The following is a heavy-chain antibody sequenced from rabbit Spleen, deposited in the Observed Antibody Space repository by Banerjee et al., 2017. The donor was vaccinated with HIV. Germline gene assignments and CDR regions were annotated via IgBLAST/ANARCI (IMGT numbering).Heavy chain of an antibody. CDR2: IDTNDGDT. CDR3: ARNYVNAFDP. V-gene: IGHV1S45*01. CDR1: GFSFSNKAV. J-gene: IGHJ2*01. D-gene: IGHD1-1*01. Sequence: QEQPVESGGGLVKPEGSLKPSCTASGFSFSNKAVMCWVRQAPGKGLEWIACIDTNDGDTDYANWPKGRFTISKTSSTTVTLQMTSLTAADTATYFCARNYVNAFDPWGPGTLVTVS.